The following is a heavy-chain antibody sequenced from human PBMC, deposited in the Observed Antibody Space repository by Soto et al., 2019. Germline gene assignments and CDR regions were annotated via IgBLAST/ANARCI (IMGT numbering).Heavy chain of an antibody. J-gene: IGHJ4*02. Sequence: PGGALRLYCTASGFSFSSYAMSWVRQTPGKGLDWLSSISGSGVRTFSADSVKGRFTISRDNSKNTLYLQMNSLRGEDTAVYYCAKLKDSRGYSYFDYWGLGILVTVSS. CDR3: AKLKDSRGYSYFDY. CDR1: GFSFSSYA. V-gene: IGHV3-23*01. D-gene: IGHD3-22*01. CDR2: ISGSGVRT.